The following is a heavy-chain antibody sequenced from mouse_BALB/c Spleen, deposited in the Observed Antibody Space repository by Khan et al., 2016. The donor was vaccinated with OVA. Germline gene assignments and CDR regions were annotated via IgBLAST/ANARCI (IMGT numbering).Heavy chain of an antibody. V-gene: IGHV1-7*01. CDR1: GYTFTTYW. CDR2: NNPTSGYT. CDR3: TRDRIDY. Sequence: QVQLQQSGAELAKPGASVQMSCKASGYTFTTYWMHWVKQRPGQGLEWIGYNNPTSGYTDYSENFKDKATLSADKSSSTAYMQLSRLTSEDSAVYYCTRDRIDYWGQGTTLTVSS. J-gene: IGHJ2*01.